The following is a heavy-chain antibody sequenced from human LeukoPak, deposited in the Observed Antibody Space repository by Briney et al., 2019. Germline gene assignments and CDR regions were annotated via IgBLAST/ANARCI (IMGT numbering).Heavy chain of an antibody. V-gene: IGHV6-1*01. CDR3: ARDIASCTHTTCYDIRFDS. Sequence: SQALSLTCAISGDSVSSKSAAWNWIRQSPSRGLEWLGRIYYRSKWYNDYALSVKSRITINPDTSKNQFSLQLNSVTPEDTAVYYCARDIASCTHTTCYDIRFDSWGQGTLVTVSS. J-gene: IGHJ5*01. CDR1: GDSVSSKSAA. D-gene: IGHD2-15*01. CDR2: IYYRSKWYN.